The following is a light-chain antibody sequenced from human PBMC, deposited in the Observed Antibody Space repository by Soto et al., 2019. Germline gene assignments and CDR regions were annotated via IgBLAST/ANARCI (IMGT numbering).Light chain of an antibody. CDR2: GAS. J-gene: IGKJ1*01. Sequence: EIVLTQSPGTLSLSPGERATLSCRASQSVSSSYVAWYQQKPGQAPRLLIYGASSRATGIPDRFSGSGSGTDFTLTIIRLEREDFAVYYCQQYGTSPKTFGQGTKVE. CDR3: QQYGTSPKT. V-gene: IGKV3-20*01. CDR1: QSVSSSY.